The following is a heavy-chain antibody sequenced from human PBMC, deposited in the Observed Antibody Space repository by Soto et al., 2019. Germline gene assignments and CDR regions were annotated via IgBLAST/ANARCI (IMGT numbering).Heavy chain of an antibody. D-gene: IGHD6-25*01. J-gene: IGHJ4*02. CDR2: ISYDGSNK. CDR3: ARDPRAEAPFDY. V-gene: IGHV3-30-3*01. CDR1: GFTFSSYA. Sequence: QVQLVESGGGVVQPGRSLRLSCAASGFTFSSYAMHWVRQAPGKGLEWVAVISYDGSNKYYADSVKGRFTISRDNSKTTLYLQMNSLRAEDTAVYYCARDPRAEAPFDYWGQGTLVTVSS.